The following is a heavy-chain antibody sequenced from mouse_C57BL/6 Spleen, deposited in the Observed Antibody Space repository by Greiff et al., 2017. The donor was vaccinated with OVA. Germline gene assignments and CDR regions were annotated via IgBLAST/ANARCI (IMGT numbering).Heavy chain of an antibody. V-gene: IGHV1-53*01. CDR3: ARKDYGSSYGFLAMDY. CDR2: INPSNGGT. Sequence: QVQLQQPGTELVKPRASVKLSCKASGYTFTSYWMHWVKQRPGQGLEWIGNINPSNGGTNYNEKFKSKATLTVDKSSSTAYMQLSSLTSEDSAVYYCARKDYGSSYGFLAMDYWGQGTSVTVSS. CDR1: GYTFTSYW. D-gene: IGHD1-1*01. J-gene: IGHJ4*01.